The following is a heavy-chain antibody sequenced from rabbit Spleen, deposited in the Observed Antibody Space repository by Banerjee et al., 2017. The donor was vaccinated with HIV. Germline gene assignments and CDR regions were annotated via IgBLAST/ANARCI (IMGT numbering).Heavy chain of an antibody. CDR3: ARDTGTSFSTYGMDL. Sequence: QSLEESGGGLVQPEGSLTLTCKASGFDFSSNDYMCWVHQAPGKGLEWIACTAGGRSTFTYYASWAKGRFTCSKASSTTVTLQMTSLTAADTATYFCARDTGTSFSTYGMDLWGPGTLVTVS. CDR1: GFDFSSNDY. J-gene: IGHJ6*01. D-gene: IGHD8-1*01. CDR2: TAGGRSTFT. V-gene: IGHV1S40*01.